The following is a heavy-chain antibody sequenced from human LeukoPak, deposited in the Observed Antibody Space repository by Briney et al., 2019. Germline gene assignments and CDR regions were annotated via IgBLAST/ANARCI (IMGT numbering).Heavy chain of an antibody. Sequence: SETLSLTCSVSGGSISNYYWSWLRQSPGKGLEWIGSIYNNGGTNYNPSLKSRVTISVDTSKNQFSLKLSSVTAADTAVYYCARDRSYGDYDYWGQGTLVTVSS. D-gene: IGHD4-17*01. V-gene: IGHV4-59*01. CDR2: IYNNGGT. CDR1: GGSISNYY. J-gene: IGHJ4*02. CDR3: ARDRSYGDYDY.